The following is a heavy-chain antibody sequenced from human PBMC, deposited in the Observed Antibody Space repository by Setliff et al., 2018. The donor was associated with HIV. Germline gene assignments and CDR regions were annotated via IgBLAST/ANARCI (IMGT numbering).Heavy chain of an antibody. V-gene: IGHV4-59*11. CDR1: GGSISSHY. CDR3: ARQITSVTPEMLVVNDAFDV. Sequence: PSETLSLTCTVSGGSISSHYWNWIRQPPGKGLEWIGNIFDSENNNYNPSLKSRVSMSVDTSKNQFSLRLTSVTAADTAVYYCARQITSVTPEMLVVNDAFDVWGQGKMVTVSS. D-gene: IGHD4-17*01. J-gene: IGHJ3*01. CDR2: IFDSENN.